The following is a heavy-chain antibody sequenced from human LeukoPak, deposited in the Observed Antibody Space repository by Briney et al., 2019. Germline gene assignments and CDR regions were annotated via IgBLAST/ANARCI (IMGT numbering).Heavy chain of an antibody. CDR2: IYYSGST. D-gene: IGHD6-13*01. J-gene: IGHJ5*02. V-gene: IGHV4-59*08. Sequence: SETLSLTCTVSGGSISSYYWSWIRQPPGEGLEWIGYIYYSGSTNYNPSLKSRVTISVDTSKNQFSLKLSSVTAADTAVYYCAGSSSYPAWFDPWGQGTLVTVSS. CDR3: AGSSSYPAWFDP. CDR1: GGSISSYY.